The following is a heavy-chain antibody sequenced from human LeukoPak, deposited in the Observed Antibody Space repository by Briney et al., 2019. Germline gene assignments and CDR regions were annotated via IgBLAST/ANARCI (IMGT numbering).Heavy chain of an antibody. J-gene: IGHJ4*02. Sequence: SETLSLTCDVSGGSVRSYWWGWVRQPAGKGLEWLGRIYSTGSTRFNPSLKSRLTLSIDTSTNQFSLKLTSVTAADTAVYFCARQGYTVSYYFLDYWSQGTLVTISS. CDR1: GGSVRSYW. V-gene: IGHV4-4*07. CDR3: ARQGYTVSYYFLDY. CDR2: IYSTGST. D-gene: IGHD1-26*01.